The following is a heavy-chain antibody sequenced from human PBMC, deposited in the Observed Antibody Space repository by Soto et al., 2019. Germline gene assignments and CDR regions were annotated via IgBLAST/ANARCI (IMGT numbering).Heavy chain of an antibody. CDR3: AREHSSSWYISQHFDY. CDR2: IKQDGSEK. CDR1: GFTFSSYW. V-gene: IGHV3-7*05. D-gene: IGHD6-13*01. Sequence: GGSLRLSCAASGFTFSSYWMGWVRQAPGKGLEWVANIKQDGSEKYYVDSVKGRFTISRDNAKNSLYLQMNSLRAEDTAVYYCAREHSSSWYISQHFDYWGQGTLVTVSS. J-gene: IGHJ4*02.